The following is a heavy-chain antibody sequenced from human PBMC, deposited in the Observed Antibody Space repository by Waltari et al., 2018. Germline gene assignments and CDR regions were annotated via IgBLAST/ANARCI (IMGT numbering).Heavy chain of an antibody. CDR1: EYTFTRSY. Sequence: QVQLVQSGAEVKKPGASVKISCKTSEYTFTRSYIHWVRQAPGQGLEWMGIINPSGGNTIYAQKFQGRVTMTRDTSTSTVYMELSSLRSEDTAVYYCARDTGALWMDVWGQGTTVTVSS. CDR3: ARDTGALWMDV. D-gene: IGHD2-21*01. CDR2: INPSGGNT. V-gene: IGHV1-46*01. J-gene: IGHJ6*02.